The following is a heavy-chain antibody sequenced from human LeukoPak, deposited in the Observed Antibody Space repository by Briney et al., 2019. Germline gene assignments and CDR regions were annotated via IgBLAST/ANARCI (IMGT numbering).Heavy chain of an antibody. CDR3: AKDKDPWKSTSISDFDY. CDR1: GFTFSTYG. V-gene: IGHV3-30*02. Sequence: PGGSLRLSCAASGFTFSTYGMHWVRQAPGKGLEWVAFIRYGGSNKYYADSVKGRFTISRDNSKNTLYLQMNSLRAEDTAVYFCAKDKDPWKSTSISDFDYWGQGTLVTVSS. J-gene: IGHJ4*02. D-gene: IGHD1-1*01. CDR2: IRYGGSNK.